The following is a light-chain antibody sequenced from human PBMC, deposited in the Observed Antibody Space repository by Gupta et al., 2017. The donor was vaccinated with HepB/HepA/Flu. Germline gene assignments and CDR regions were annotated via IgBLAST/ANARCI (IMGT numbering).Light chain of an antibody. CDR2: VGS. CDR3: MQNLQTPVT. V-gene: IGKV2-28*01. Sequence: EIVITQSPLSLPVTPGEQASISCRSSQSLLHIDGYSYLHWYLQKPGQSPHILIYVGSNRASGVPDRFSGSGSGTDFTLKISRVEAEDVGVYYCMQNLQTPVTFGGGTKVEIK. J-gene: IGKJ4*02. CDR1: QSLLHIDGYSY.